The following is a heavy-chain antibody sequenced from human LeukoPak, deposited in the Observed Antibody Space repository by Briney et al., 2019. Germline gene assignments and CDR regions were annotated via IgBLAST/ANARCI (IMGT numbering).Heavy chain of an antibody. CDR1: GFTFSSYN. V-gene: IGHV3-7*01. D-gene: IGHD3-16*01. J-gene: IGHJ4*02. CDR2: IKHDESEK. Sequence: GGSLRLSCAASGFTFSSYNMNWVRQAPGKGLEWVANIKHDESEKNYLDSVKGRFTISRDNAQNSLYLRMNGLRVEDTAVYYCTRRLDDWGQGTLVTVFS. CDR3: TRRLDD.